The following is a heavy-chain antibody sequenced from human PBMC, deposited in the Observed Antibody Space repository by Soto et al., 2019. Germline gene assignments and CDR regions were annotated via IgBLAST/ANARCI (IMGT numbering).Heavy chain of an antibody. CDR1: GGSISSSDYY. D-gene: IGHD6-13*01. CDR2: IYYSGST. CDR3: ACLKGYPYAYYYTDI. J-gene: IGHJ6*03. V-gene: IGHV4-31*03. Sequence: SETLSLTCTVSGGSISSSDYYWSWIRQHPGKGLEWIGYIYYSGSTYYNPSLKSRVTISVDTSNNQFSLKPSSVTAADTAVYYCACLKGYPYAYYYTDIWGRGTTVNVSS.